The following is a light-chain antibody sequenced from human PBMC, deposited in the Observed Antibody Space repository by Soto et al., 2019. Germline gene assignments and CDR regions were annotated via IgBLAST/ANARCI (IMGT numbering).Light chain of an antibody. CDR2: EVS. V-gene: IGLV2-14*01. CDR1: SSDVGGYDY. Sequence: QSAPTQPASVSGSPGQSITISCTGTSSDVGGYDYVSWYQQHPGKAPKLMISEVSNRPSGVSNRFSGSKSGNTASLTISGLQAEDEADYYCSSYTSSSTSIVFGTGTKLTVL. CDR3: SSYTSSSTSIV. J-gene: IGLJ1*01.